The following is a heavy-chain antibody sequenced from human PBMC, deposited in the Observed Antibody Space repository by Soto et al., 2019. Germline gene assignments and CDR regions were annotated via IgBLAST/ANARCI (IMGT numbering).Heavy chain of an antibody. J-gene: IGHJ4*02. Sequence: TLSRTCTVSGGCISSGWYYWSWIRQHPGKGLEWIGYIYYSGSTYYNPSLKSRVTISVDTSKNQFSLKLSSVTAAVTAVYYCARRGPYDILTGYNTWAQRTLVTVSS. CDR1: GGCISSGWYY. D-gene: IGHD3-9*01. V-gene: IGHV4-31*03. CDR3: ARRGPYDILTGYNT. CDR2: IYYSGST.